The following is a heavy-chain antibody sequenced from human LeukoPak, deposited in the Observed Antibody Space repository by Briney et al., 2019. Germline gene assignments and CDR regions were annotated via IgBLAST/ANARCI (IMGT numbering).Heavy chain of an antibody. Sequence: PGESLRLSCAASGFTFTTYWMTWARQAPGKGLEWVANINQDGTEKYYVDSVKGRFTISRDNAKNSLYLQMNSLRVEDTAVYYCAKVAKYYYGSETYYFFEHWGQGTPVTASS. V-gene: IGHV3-7*01. J-gene: IGHJ4*02. CDR2: INQDGTEK. CDR1: GFTFTTYW. D-gene: IGHD3-10*01. CDR3: AKVAKYYYGSETYYFFEH.